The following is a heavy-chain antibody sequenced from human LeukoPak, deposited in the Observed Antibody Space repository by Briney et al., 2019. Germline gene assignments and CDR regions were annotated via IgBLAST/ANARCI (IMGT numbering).Heavy chain of an antibody. Sequence: SVKVSCKASGGTFSSYAISWVRQAPGQGLEWMGRIIPILGITNYAQKFQGRVTITADKSTSTAYMELSSLRSEDTAVYYCAREEFRAARIHDYWGQGTLVTVSS. J-gene: IGHJ4*02. V-gene: IGHV1-69*04. CDR3: AREEFRAARIHDY. CDR2: IIPILGIT. D-gene: IGHD6-6*01. CDR1: GGTFSSYA.